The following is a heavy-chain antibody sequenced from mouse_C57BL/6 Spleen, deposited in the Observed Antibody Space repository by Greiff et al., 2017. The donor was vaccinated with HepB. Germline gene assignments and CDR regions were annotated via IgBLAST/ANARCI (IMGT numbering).Heavy chain of an antibody. D-gene: IGHD2-1*01. V-gene: IGHV1-7*01. Sequence: VKVVESGAELAKPGASVKLSCKASGYTFTSYWMHWVKQRPGQGLEWIGYINPSSGYTKYNQKFKDKATLTADKSSSTAYMQLSSLTYEYSAVYYCVTMVTFDYWGQGTTLTVSS. J-gene: IGHJ2*01. CDR3: VTMVTFDY. CDR2: INPSSGYT. CDR1: GYTFTSYW.